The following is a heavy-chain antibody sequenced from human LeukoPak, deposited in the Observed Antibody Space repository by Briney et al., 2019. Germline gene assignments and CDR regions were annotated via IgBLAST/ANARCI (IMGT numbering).Heavy chain of an antibody. Sequence: PSETLSLTCTVSGGSISSYYWSSIRQPPGKGLEWIGYIYYSGSTNYNPSLKSRVTISVDTSKNQFSLKLSSVTAADTAVYYCARCIAVAGMFGWFDPWGQGTLVTVSS. V-gene: IGHV4-59*01. CDR1: GGSISSYY. CDR2: IYYSGST. D-gene: IGHD6-19*01. CDR3: ARCIAVAGMFGWFDP. J-gene: IGHJ5*02.